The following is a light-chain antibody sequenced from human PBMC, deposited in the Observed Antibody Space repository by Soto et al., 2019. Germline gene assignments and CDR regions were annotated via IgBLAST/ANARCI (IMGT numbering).Light chain of an antibody. Sequence: IQLTQSPSSLSASVGDRVTITCRASQAIINYLAWYQQKPGKAPQLLIYGASTLQSGVPSRFSGSGSGTHFTLTVSSLQPEDFATYYCQQLFIYPPTFDPGTKVDI. CDR3: QQLFIYPPT. V-gene: IGKV1-9*01. CDR2: GAS. CDR1: QAIINY. J-gene: IGKJ3*01.